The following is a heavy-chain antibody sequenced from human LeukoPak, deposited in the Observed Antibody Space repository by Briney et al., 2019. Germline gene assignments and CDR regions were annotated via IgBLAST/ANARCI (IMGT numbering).Heavy chain of an antibody. V-gene: IGHV1-18*01. J-gene: IGHJ5*02. Sequence: GASVKVSFMASGYTFTSYGMSWVRQAPGQGLEWMGWISAYNGNTNYAQKLQGRVTMTTDTSTSTAYMELRSLRSDDTAVYYCASALGYCSGRSCYDWVRPWGKGNLVTVSS. CDR3: ASALGYCSGRSCYDWVRP. CDR2: ISAYNGNT. D-gene: IGHD2-15*01. CDR1: GYTFTSYG.